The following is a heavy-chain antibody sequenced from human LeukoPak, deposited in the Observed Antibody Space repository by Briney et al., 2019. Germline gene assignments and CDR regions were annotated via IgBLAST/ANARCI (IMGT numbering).Heavy chain of an antibody. D-gene: IGHD2-2*02. CDR3: ARDGLSYTNPNNWFDP. CDR2: ISAYNGDT. Sequence: ASVKVSCKASGYPFTSYYINWVRQAPGPRLKWMGWISAYNGDTHNAQNFQGRVTMTADTSTDTAYMELRSLRSDDTAVYYCARDGLSYTNPNNWFDPWGQGTLVTVSS. V-gene: IGHV1-18*01. J-gene: IGHJ5*02. CDR1: GYPFTSYY.